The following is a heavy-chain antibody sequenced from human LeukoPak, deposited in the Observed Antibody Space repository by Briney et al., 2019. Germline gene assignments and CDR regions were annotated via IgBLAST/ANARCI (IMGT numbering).Heavy chain of an antibody. CDR1: GYTFTSYD. V-gene: IGHV1-18*01. CDR2: VSPYNGAT. Sequence: ASVKVSCKASGYTFTSYDINWVRQAPGQGLEWMGWVSPYNGATKYIESLQGRVSMTTDRSSSTSYLDLNNLRSDDTALYFCARDQRLDNLDETGHFDIWGQGTLVTVSS. CDR3: ARDQRLDNLDETGHFDI. J-gene: IGHJ4*02. D-gene: IGHD1-1*01.